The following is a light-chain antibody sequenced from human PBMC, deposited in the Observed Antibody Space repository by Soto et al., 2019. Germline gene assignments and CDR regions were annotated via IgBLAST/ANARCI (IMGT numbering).Light chain of an antibody. V-gene: IGKV1-5*01. Sequence: DVPMTQCPSILSASVGDRVTITCRASQSVGTWVAWYQQKPGKAPKLLIYGASNLESGVPSRFSGSGSGTEFTLTITTLQPDDFATYFCQQYNRNTWSFGPGTKVDIK. CDR2: GAS. CDR1: QSVGTW. J-gene: IGKJ1*01. CDR3: QQYNRNTWS.